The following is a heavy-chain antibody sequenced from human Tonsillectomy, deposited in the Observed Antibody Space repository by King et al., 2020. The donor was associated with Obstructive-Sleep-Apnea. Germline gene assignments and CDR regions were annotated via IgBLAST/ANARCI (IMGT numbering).Heavy chain of an antibody. CDR1: GYTFTSYD. CDR2: MNPNSGNT. J-gene: IGHJ4*02. CDR3: ARGLGGDWLEWYYFDY. Sequence: VQLVQSGAEVKKPGASVKVSCKASGYTFTSYDINWVRQATGQGLEWMGWMNPNSGNTGYAQKFQGRVTMTRNTSISTAYMELSSLRSKDTAVYYCARGLGGDWLEWYYFDYWGQGTLVTVSS. V-gene: IGHV1-8*01. D-gene: IGHD3-3*01.